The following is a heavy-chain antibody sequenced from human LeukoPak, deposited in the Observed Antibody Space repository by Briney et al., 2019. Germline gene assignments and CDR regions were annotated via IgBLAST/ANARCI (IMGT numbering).Heavy chain of an antibody. CDR2: VFYTGTT. J-gene: IGHJ6*02. CDR3: ARGITVTTTSDHLDF. D-gene: IGHD4-17*01. CDR1: GDSISGYY. Sequence: SETLSLTCTVSGDSISGYYWNWIRQPPGKGLEWIGHVFYTGTTKYHPSLKSRIAISVDTSSNQFSLKLRSVTTADTAVYYCARGITVTTTSDHLDFWGQGTTVTVSS. V-gene: IGHV4-59*01.